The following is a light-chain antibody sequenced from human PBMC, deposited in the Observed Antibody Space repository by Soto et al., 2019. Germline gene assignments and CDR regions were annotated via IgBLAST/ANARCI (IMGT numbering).Light chain of an antibody. CDR3: QHSYSTPRT. CDR1: QSVSSN. CDR2: GAS. J-gene: IGKJ1*01. Sequence: EIVMTQSPATLSVSPGERATLSCRASQSVSSNLAWYQQKSGQPPRLLIYGASTRAIGIPARFSGSGAGTDFTLTITRLQPEDFATYFCQHSYSTPRTFGQGTKVDIK. V-gene: IGKV3-15*01.